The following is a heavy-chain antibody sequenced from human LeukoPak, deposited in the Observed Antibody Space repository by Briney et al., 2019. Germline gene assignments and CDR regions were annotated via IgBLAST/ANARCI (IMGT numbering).Heavy chain of an antibody. CDR2: IYYSGST. J-gene: IGHJ6*03. CDR1: GGSISSYY. Sequence: SETLSLTCTVSGGSISSYYWSWIRQPPGKGLEWIGYIYYSGSTNYNPSLKSRVTISVDTSKNQFSLKLSSVTAADTAVYYCARVITGIAAAGTWAYYYYYMDVWGKGTTVTISS. D-gene: IGHD6-13*01. CDR3: ARVITGIAAAGTWAYYYYYMDV. V-gene: IGHV4-59*01.